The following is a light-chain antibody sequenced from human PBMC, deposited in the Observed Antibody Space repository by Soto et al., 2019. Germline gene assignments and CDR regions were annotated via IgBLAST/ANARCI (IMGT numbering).Light chain of an antibody. CDR3: QQYGYSFWT. Sequence: IVLTQSPATLSLSPGERATLSCWATESVSTYLAWYQQKPGRAPRLLIYSASSRATGIPDRFSGSGSGTDYTLTISRLEPEDFAVYYCQQYGYSFWTFGQGTKV. CDR2: SAS. CDR1: ESVSTY. V-gene: IGKV3-20*01. J-gene: IGKJ1*01.